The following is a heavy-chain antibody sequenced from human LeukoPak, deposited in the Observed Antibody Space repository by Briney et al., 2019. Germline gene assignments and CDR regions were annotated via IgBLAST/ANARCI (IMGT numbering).Heavy chain of an antibody. J-gene: IGHJ4*02. Sequence: SETLSLTCTVSGGSISSYYWSWIRRPPGKGLEWIGYIYYSGSTHYNPSLKSRVTISVDTSKNQFSLKLRSVTAADTAVYYCARSSESYDSSGYYSYYFDYWGQGTLVTVSS. D-gene: IGHD3-22*01. CDR1: GGSISSYY. CDR2: IYYSGST. CDR3: ARSSESYDSSGYYSYYFDY. V-gene: IGHV4-59*01.